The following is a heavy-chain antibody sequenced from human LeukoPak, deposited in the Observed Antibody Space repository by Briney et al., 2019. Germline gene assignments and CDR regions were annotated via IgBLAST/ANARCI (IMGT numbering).Heavy chain of an antibody. CDR3: ARHRYVGRLSPLDY. J-gene: IGHJ4*02. D-gene: IGHD3-9*01. CDR1: GGSISSSSYY. Sequence: SETLSLTCTVSGGSISSSSYYWGWIRQPPGKGLEWIGTIYYSGSTSYNPSLKSRVTMSVDTSKNQFYLRLSSVSAADTAVYYCARHRYVGRLSPLDYWGQGTLVTVSS. V-gene: IGHV4-39*01. CDR2: IYYSGST.